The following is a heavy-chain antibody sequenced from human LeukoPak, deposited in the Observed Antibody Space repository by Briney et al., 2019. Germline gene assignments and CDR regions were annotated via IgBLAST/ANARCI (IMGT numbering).Heavy chain of an antibody. CDR2: IDPSDSYT. CDR3: ATRYDILTGYIDY. J-gene: IGHJ4*02. V-gene: IGHV5-10-1*01. CDR1: GYSFTSYW. D-gene: IGHD3-9*01. Sequence: LGESLKISCKGSGYSFTSYWISWVRQMPGKGLEWMGRIDPSDSYTNYSPSFQGNVTISADKSISTAYLQWSSLKASDTAMYYCATRYDILTGYIDYWGKGTLVTVSS.